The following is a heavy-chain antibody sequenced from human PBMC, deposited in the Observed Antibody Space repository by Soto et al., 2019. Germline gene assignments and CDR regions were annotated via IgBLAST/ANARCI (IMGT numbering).Heavy chain of an antibody. Sequence: LRLSCSASGVTVSTNYMSWVRQAPGKGLEWVSVIQSGGTTRYADSVKGRFTITTDDSKNTLYLEMNILRAEDTAVYYCARDFGGGGAFGVWGQGTMVTVSS. J-gene: IGHJ3*01. CDR2: IQSGGTT. CDR1: GVTVSTNY. V-gene: IGHV3-53*01. D-gene: IGHD3-3*01. CDR3: ARDFGGGGAFGV.